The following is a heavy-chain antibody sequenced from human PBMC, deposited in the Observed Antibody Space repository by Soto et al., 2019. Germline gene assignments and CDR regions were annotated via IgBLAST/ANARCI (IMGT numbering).Heavy chain of an antibody. CDR2: IYYSGST. CDR1: GGSISSGGYY. CDR3: ARDLKAAKDGMDV. D-gene: IGHD6-25*01. V-gene: IGHV4-31*03. J-gene: IGHJ6*02. Sequence: QVQLQESGPGLVKPSQTLSLTCTVSGGSISSGGYYWSWIRQHPGKGLEWIGYIYYSGSTYYNPSLTSRVTISVDTSKNQVSLKLSSVTAADTAVYYCARDLKAAKDGMDVWGQGTTVTVSS.